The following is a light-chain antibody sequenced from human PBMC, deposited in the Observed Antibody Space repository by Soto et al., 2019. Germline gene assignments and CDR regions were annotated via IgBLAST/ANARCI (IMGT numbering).Light chain of an antibody. V-gene: IGKV2-28*01. J-gene: IGKJ1*01. CDR1: QSLQRTYGSTY. CDR3: MQTHQTRS. Sequence: DIVVTQSPLSLSVTPGEPASISCRSSQSLQRTYGSTYLDWYLQKPGQSPQLLIYLGSYRASGVPDRFSGSGSGTDYTLKISRVEAEDVGIYYCMQTHQTRSFGPGTKVDSK. CDR2: LGS.